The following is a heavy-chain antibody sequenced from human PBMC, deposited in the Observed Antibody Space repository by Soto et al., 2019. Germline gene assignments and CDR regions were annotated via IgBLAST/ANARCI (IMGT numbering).Heavy chain of an antibody. CDR2: ISAYNGNT. D-gene: IGHD5-18*01. CDR3: ARDPRGYSYGFGVFDP. Sequence: ASVKVSCKASGYTFTSYGISWVRQAPGQGLEWMGWISAYNGNTNYAQKLQGRVTMTTDTSTSTAYMELRSLRSDGTAVYYRARDPRGYSYGFGVFDPWGQGTLVTVSS. V-gene: IGHV1-18*04. J-gene: IGHJ5*02. CDR1: GYTFTSYG.